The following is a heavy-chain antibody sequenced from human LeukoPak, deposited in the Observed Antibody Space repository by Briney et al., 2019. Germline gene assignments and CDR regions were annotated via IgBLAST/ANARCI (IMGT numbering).Heavy chain of an antibody. J-gene: IGHJ4*02. Sequence: PETLSLTCTVSGYSISSGYYWGWIRQPPGKGLEWIGSIYHSGSTYYNPSLKSRVTIPVDTSKNQFSLKLSSVTAADTAVYYCARLTTVHHVEFDYWGQGTLVTVSS. CDR2: IYHSGST. CDR3: ARLTTVHHVEFDY. CDR1: GYSISSGYY. D-gene: IGHD4-11*01. V-gene: IGHV4-38-2*02.